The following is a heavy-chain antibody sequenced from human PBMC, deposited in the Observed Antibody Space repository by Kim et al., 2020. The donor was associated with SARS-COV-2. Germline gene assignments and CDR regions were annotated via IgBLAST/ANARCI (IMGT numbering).Heavy chain of an antibody. CDR1: GFTFTTFG. CDR2: IWYDGSNK. D-gene: IGHD3-22*01. Sequence: GGSLRLSCAASGFTFTTFGMHWVRQAPGKGLEWVAVIWYDGSNKFYADSVKGRFTISRDNSKNTLYLQMNSLRAEDTAVYYCAREDYDSEGGWFDPWGQGTLVTVSS. J-gene: IGHJ5*02. CDR3: AREDYDSEGGWFDP. V-gene: IGHV3-33*01.